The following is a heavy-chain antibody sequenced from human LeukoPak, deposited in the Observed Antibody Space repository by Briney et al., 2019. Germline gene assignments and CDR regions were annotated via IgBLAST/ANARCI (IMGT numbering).Heavy chain of an antibody. CDR2: IIPIFGTA. Sequence: SVKVSCKASGGTFSSYAISWVRQAPGQGLEWMGGIIPIFGTANYAQKFQGRVTITANKSTSTAYMELSSLRSEDTAVYYCAALGDIVVVPAGLPWGQGTLVTVSS. CDR3: AALGDIVVVPAGLP. CDR1: GGTFSSYA. D-gene: IGHD2-2*01. V-gene: IGHV1-69*06. J-gene: IGHJ5*02.